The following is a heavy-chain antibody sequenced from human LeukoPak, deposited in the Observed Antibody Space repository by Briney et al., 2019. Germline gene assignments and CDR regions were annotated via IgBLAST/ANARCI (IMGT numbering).Heavy chain of an antibody. V-gene: IGHV3-21*01. J-gene: IGHJ3*02. CDR3: AREKLLYYYDSSGNDAFDI. CDR1: GFTFSSYS. D-gene: IGHD3-22*01. CDR2: ISSSSSYI. Sequence: PGGSLRLSRAASGFTFSSYSMNWVRQAPGKGLEWVSSISSSSSYIYYADSVKGRFTISRDNAKNSLYLQMNSLRAEDTALYYCAREKLLYYYDSSGNDAFDIWGQGTMVTVST.